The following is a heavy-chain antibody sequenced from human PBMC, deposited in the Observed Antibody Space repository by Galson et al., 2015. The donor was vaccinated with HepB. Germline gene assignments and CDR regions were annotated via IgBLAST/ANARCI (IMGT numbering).Heavy chain of an antibody. Sequence: SVKVSCKASGYTFTSYFLYWVRQAPGQGLEWLGTMNPSGGSTTYAQKFQGRVTMSRDASTSTAYMEVISLRSEDTAIYYCVRGSINDYGDYLAYWGQGTLVTVSS. V-gene: IGHV1-46*01. J-gene: IGHJ4*02. CDR3: VRGSINDYGDYLAY. D-gene: IGHD4-17*01. CDR1: GYTFTSYF. CDR2: MNPSGGST.